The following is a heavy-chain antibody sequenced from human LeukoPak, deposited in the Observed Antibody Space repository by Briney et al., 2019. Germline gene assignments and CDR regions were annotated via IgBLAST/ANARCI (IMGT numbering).Heavy chain of an antibody. CDR2: IYISGST. Sequence: SETLSLTCTVSGDSISCYYWSWIRQPAGKGLEWIGRIYISGSTNYNPSLKSRVTMSIDTSKNQFSLKLTSVTAADTAVYYCARKGGDDAFDFWGQGTMVTVSP. V-gene: IGHV4-4*07. J-gene: IGHJ3*01. CDR3: ARKGGDDAFDF. D-gene: IGHD7-27*01. CDR1: GDSISCYY.